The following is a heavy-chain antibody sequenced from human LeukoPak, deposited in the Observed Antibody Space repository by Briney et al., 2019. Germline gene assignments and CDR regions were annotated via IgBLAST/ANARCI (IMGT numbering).Heavy chain of an antibody. CDR3: ARGRIQLWLSYWCFDL. CDR1: GGSFSGYY. J-gene: IGHJ2*01. Sequence: SETLSLTCAVYGGSFSGYYWSWIRQPPGKGLEWIGEINHSGSTNYNPSLKSRVTISVDTSKNQFSLKLSSVTAADTAVYYCARGRIQLWLSYWCFDLWGRGTLVTVSS. D-gene: IGHD5-18*01. V-gene: IGHV4-34*01. CDR2: INHSGST.